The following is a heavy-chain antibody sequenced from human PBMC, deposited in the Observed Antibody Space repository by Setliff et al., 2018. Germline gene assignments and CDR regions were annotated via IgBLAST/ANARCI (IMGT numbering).Heavy chain of an antibody. CDR2: SRDKASSYTT. J-gene: IGHJ4*02. CDR3: VRTVVPGYYFDS. CDR1: GFTVSGNN. Sequence: GGSLRLSCVGSGFTVSGNNMDWARQAPGRGLEWVARSRDKASSYTTEYAASVKGRFTIARDNSQNSVFLQMNSLKTEDAAVYHCVRTVVPGYYFDSWGQGTLVTVSS. D-gene: IGHD3-10*01. V-gene: IGHV3-72*01.